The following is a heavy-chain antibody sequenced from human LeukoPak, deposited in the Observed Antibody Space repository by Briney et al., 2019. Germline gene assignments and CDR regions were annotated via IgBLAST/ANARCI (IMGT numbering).Heavy chain of an antibody. J-gene: IGHJ4*02. V-gene: IGHV3-21*01. Sequence: PGGSLRLSCAASGFTFSSYSMNWVRQAPGKGLEWVSSISSSSSYIYYADSVKGRFTISRDNAKNSLYLQMNSLRAEGTAVYYCARGQSGYSGYDYDYWGQGTLVTVSS. CDR3: ARGQSGYSGYDYDY. D-gene: IGHD5-12*01. CDR2: ISSSSSYI. CDR1: GFTFSSYS.